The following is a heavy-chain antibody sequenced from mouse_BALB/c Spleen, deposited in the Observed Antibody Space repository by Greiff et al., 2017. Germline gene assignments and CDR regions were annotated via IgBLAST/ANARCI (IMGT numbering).Heavy chain of an antibody. D-gene: IGHD2-14*01. CDR1: GDSITSGY. CDR2: ISYSGST. Sequence: EVQRVESGPSLVKPSQTLSLTCSVTGDSITSGYWNWIRKFPGNKLEYMGYISYSGSTYYNPSLKSRISITRDTSKNQYYLQLNSVTTEDTATYYCARDRYEGYYYAMDYWGQGTSVTVSS. CDR3: ARDRYEGYYYAMDY. V-gene: IGHV3-8*02. J-gene: IGHJ4*01.